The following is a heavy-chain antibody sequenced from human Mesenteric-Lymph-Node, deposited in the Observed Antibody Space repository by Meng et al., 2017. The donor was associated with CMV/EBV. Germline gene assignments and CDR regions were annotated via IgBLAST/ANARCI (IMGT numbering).Heavy chain of an antibody. CDR3: TRLGVDRAMVPTDY. V-gene: IGHV3-73*01. CDR1: GFTFSGSI. J-gene: IGHJ4*02. Sequence: GESLKISCAASGFTFSGSIMHWVRQASGKGLEWVGRIRSQANSYATAYGASVRGRFTISRDDSKNTAYLQMNSLKTEDTAVYYCTRLGVDRAMVPTDYWGPGTLVTVSS. D-gene: IGHD5-18*01. CDR2: IRSQANSYAT.